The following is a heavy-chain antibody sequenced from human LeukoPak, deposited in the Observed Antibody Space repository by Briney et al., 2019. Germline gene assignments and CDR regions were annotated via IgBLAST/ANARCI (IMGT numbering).Heavy chain of an antibody. J-gene: IGHJ5*02. CDR1: GYTFTGYY. CDR3: ARDTAMVTYWFDP. D-gene: IGHD5-18*01. Sequence: GASVKVSCKASGYTFTGYYMHWVRQAPGQGLEWMGIINPSGGSTSSAQKFQGRVTMTRDTSTSTVYMELSSLRSEDTAVYYCARDTAMVTYWFDPWGQGTLVTVSS. V-gene: IGHV1-46*01. CDR2: INPSGGST.